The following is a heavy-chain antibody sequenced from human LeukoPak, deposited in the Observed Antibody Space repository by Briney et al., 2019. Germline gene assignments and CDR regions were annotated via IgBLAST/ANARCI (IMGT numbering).Heavy chain of an antibody. CDR3: ARDLIDYNFDY. J-gene: IGHJ4*02. V-gene: IGHV1-69*06. D-gene: IGHD4/OR15-4a*01. Sequence: EASVKVSCKASGGTFSSYAISWVRQAPGQGLEWMGGIIPIFGTANYAQKFQGRVTITADTSTSTAYMELRSLRSDDTAVYYCARDLIDYNFDYWGQGTLVTVSS. CDR1: GGTFSSYA. CDR2: IIPIFGTA.